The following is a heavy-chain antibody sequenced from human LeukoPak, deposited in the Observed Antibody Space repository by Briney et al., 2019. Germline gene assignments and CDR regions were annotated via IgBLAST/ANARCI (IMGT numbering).Heavy chain of an antibody. CDR1: GGSISSSSDY. D-gene: IGHD3-10*01. CDR3: ARGRYYGSGSYYNVFVY. CDR2: INHSGST. V-gene: IGHV4-39*07. J-gene: IGHJ4*02. Sequence: SETLSLTCTVSGGSISSSSDYWGWIRQPPGKGLEWIGEINHSGSTNYNPSLKSRVTISVDTSKNQFSLKLSSVTAADTAVYYCARGRYYGSGSYYNVFVYWGQGTLVTVSS.